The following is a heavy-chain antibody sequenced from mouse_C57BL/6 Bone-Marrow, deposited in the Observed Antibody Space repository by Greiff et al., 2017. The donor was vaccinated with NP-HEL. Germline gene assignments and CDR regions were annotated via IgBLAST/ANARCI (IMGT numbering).Heavy chain of an antibody. J-gene: IGHJ2*01. CDR2: IYWDDDK. V-gene: IGHV8-12*01. Sequence: QVTLKVSGPGILQSSQTLSLTCSFSGFSLSTSGMGVSWIRQPSGKGLEWLAHIYWDDDKRYNPSLKSRLPISKATSRNQVFLTITSVDTADTATYYCARRGIYYGYDDYFDYWGQGTTLTVSS. D-gene: IGHD2-2*01. CDR1: GFSLSTSGMG. CDR3: ARRGIYYGYDDYFDY.